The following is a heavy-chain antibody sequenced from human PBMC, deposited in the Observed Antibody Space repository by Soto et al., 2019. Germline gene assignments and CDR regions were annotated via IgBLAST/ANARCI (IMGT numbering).Heavy chain of an antibody. J-gene: IGHJ4*02. D-gene: IGHD4-4*01. CDR3: ARDRGGYSNAAGGS. V-gene: IGHV1-69*08. CDR2: IIPNLGIA. CDR1: GGTFSSYT. Sequence: QVQLVQSGAEVKKPGSSVKVSCKASGGTFSSYTISWVRQAPGQGLEWMGRIIPNLGIANYAQKFQGRVTIGSYNPTSTAGRELSSWGPETTAVYYCARDRGGYSNAAGGSWGQGTLVTVSS.